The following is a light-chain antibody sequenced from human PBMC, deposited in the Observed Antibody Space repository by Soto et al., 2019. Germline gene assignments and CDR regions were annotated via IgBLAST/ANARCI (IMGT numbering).Light chain of an antibody. CDR2: DVS. CDR3: SSYTSSSTLEVV. V-gene: IGLV2-14*01. Sequence: QSVLTQPASVSGSPGQSITISCTGTSSDVGGYNYVSWYQQHPGKAPNLMIYDVSNRPSGVSNRFSGSKSGNTASLTISGLQAEDEADYYCSSYTSSSTLEVVFGGGTKLTVL. J-gene: IGLJ2*01. CDR1: SSDVGGYNY.